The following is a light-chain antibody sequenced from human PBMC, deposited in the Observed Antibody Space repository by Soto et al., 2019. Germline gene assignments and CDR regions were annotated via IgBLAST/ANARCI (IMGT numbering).Light chain of an antibody. V-gene: IGKV3-20*01. CDR3: QEYGSSPRT. CDR2: GAS. CDR1: PSVSSSY. J-gene: IGKJ1*01. Sequence: EIVLPQSPGTLSLSPGERATLSCRASPSVSSSYLAWYQQKPGQAPRHLIYGASSRATGITDRFSGRASGTGFPLTISRLVPQDVAVYECQEYGSSPRTFGQVTKVLIK.